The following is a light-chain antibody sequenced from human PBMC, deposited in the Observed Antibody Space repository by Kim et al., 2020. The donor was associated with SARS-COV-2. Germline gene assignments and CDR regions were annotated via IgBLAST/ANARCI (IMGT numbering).Light chain of an antibody. V-gene: IGKV3-15*01. CDR3: QQYSDWPPGDT. Sequence: EIVMTQSPATLSVSPGERATLSCRASQSISSYLAWYQQKPDQAPRLLIYGASTRASGVPARFSGSGSGTEFTLTITSLQSENFAVYYCQQYSDWPPGDTFGQGTKL. CDR1: QSISSY. J-gene: IGKJ2*01. CDR2: GAS.